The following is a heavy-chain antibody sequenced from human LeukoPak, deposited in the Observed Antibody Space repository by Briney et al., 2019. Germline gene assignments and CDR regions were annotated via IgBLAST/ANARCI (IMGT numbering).Heavy chain of an antibody. CDR2: ISSNGGST. J-gene: IGHJ5*02. V-gene: IGHV3-64D*06. Sequence: PGGSLRLSCSASGFTFSSYAMHWVRQAPGKGLEYVSDISSNGGSTYYADSVKGRFTISRDNSKNTLYLQMSSLRAEDTAVYYCVNPGLGYCSSTSCYARNWFDPWGQGTLVTVSS. CDR1: GFTFSSYA. D-gene: IGHD2-2*01. CDR3: VNPGLGYCSSTSCYARNWFDP.